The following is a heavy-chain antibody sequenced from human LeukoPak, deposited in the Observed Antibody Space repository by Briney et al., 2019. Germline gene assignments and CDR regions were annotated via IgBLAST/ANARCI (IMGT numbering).Heavy chain of an antibody. D-gene: IGHD6-13*01. CDR3: ARSVIAALNWFDP. V-gene: IGHV3-64*01. J-gene: IGHJ5*02. CDR1: GFTFSSYA. CDR2: ISSNGGST. Sequence: PGGSLRLSCAASGFTFSSYAMHWVRQAPGEGLEYVSAISSNGGSTYYANSVKGRFTISRDNSKNTLYLQMGSLRAEDMAVYYCARSVIAALNWFDPWGQGTLVTASS.